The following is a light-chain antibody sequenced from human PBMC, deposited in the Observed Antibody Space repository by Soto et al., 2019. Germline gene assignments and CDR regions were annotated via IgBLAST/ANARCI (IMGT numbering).Light chain of an antibody. CDR1: QGIRDD. J-gene: IGKJ4*01. V-gene: IGKV1-6*01. CDR2: SAS. CDR3: LKEHRYPPT. Sequence: AIQMTQSPSSLSASVGDRVTITCRASQGIRDDLGWYQQKPGKAPKLLIYSASTLQSGVPSRFSGSGSGTYFSLTTSSRQPEDSATYYCLKEHRYPPTFGGGTKVEIK.